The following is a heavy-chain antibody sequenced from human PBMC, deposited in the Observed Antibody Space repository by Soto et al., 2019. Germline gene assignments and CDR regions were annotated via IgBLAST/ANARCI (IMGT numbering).Heavy chain of an antibody. V-gene: IGHV4-39*01. D-gene: IGHD2-15*01. Sequence: QLQLQESGPGLMKPSETLSLTCTISGGGIYSDGYYWGWIRQSPGKGLKWIGNIYYSGNTYYNPSLKSRVTISMDTSKNQFSLKLTSVTAADTAVYYCARRSGARCYNYWGRGTLVTVSS. CDR1: GGGIYSDGYY. CDR2: IYYSGNT. J-gene: IGHJ4*02. CDR3: ARRSGARCYNY.